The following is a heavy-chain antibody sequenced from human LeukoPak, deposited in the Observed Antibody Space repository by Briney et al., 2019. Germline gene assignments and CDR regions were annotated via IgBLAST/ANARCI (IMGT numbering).Heavy chain of an antibody. Sequence: PSETLSLTCTVSGGSVSSGSYYWSWIRQPPGKGLEWIGYIYYNGNTNYNPSLKSRVTISVGMSKNQFSLKLSSVTAADTAVYFCAGSIVGATYFHYWGQGTLVPVSS. CDR3: AGSIVGATYFHY. D-gene: IGHD1-26*01. CDR2: IYYNGNT. J-gene: IGHJ4*02. CDR1: GGSVSSGSYY. V-gene: IGHV4-61*01.